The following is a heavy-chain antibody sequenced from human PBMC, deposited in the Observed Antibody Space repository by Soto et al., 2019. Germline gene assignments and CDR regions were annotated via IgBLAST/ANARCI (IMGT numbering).Heavy chain of an antibody. J-gene: IGHJ4*01. CDR3: ARDLRYCRRTSCFPHHAIFKGYFFDY. Sequence: GGSLRLSFAASGFTFSHHYMNWIRQAPGKGLEWVGDISSSGTSFYYADSVKGRFTISRDNAQNSLHLQVDSLRAEDTAVYYCARDLRYCRRTSCFPHHAIFKGYFFDYWGLGTLVTVSS. CDR2: ISSSGTSF. V-gene: IGHV3-11*01. D-gene: IGHD2-2*01. CDR1: GFTFSHHY.